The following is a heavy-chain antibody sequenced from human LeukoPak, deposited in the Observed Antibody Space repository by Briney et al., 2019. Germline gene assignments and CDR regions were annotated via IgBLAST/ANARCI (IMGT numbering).Heavy chain of an antibody. CDR1: GYTFMNYD. CDR2: ISVYNGNT. CDR3: ARPLTMYSSSPPGY. D-gene: IGHD6-6*01. V-gene: IGHV1-18*01. J-gene: IGHJ4*02. Sequence: ASVKVSCKASGYTFMNYDITWVRQAPGQGLEWMGYISVYNGNTNSGQKLQDRVTMSTDTSTSTAYMELRSLRSDDTAVYYCARPLTMYSSSPPGYWGQGTLVTVSS.